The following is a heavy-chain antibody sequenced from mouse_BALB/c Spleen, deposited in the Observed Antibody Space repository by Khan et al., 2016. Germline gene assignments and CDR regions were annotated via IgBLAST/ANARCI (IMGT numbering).Heavy chain of an antibody. V-gene: IGHV2-2*02. D-gene: IGHD2-2*01. CDR3: ASLWLRRGDPY. CDR1: GFSLTTYG. J-gene: IGHJ3*01. CDR2: IWTGGST. Sequence: QVQLKQSGPGLVQPSQSLSITCTVSGFSLTTYGVHWVRQSPGKGLEWLGVIWTGGSTDYNAAFISRLSISKDNSKSQVFFKMNSLQANDTARYDCASLWLRRGDPYWGQGTLVTVSA.